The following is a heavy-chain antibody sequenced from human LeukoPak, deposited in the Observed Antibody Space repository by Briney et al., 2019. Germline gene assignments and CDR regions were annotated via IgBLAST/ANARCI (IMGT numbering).Heavy chain of an antibody. Sequence: GGSLRLSCVASGFTFSTYAITWVRQAPGKGLEWVSGISGSGGSTYYADPLKGRFTISRDNAKNSLYLQMNSLRAEDTAVYYCARDMDMGYRGFYYFDYWGQGTLVTVSS. CDR3: ARDMDMGYRGFYYFDY. J-gene: IGHJ4*02. D-gene: IGHD5-18*01. V-gene: IGHV3-23*01. CDR2: ISGSGGST. CDR1: GFTFSTYA.